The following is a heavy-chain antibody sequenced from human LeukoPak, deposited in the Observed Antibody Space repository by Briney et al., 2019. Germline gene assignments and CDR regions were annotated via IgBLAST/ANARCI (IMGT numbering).Heavy chain of an antibody. CDR3: ARGTYYYDSSGYDTFSY. CDR2: MNPNSGNT. J-gene: IGHJ4*02. V-gene: IGHV1-8*01. D-gene: IGHD3-22*01. CDR1: GHTFTSYD. Sequence: ASVKVSCKASGHTFTSYDINWVRQATGQGLEWMGWMNPNSGNTGYAQKFQGRVTMTRNTSISTAYMELSSLRSEDTAVYYCARGTYYYDSSGYDTFSYWGQGTLVTVSS.